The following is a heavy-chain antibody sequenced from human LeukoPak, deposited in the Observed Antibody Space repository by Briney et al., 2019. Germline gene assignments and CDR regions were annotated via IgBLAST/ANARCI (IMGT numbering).Heavy chain of an antibody. CDR3: ARDMMWFGELSQGSYYFDY. J-gene: IGHJ4*02. CDR2: IHHSGST. Sequence: SETLSLTCAVSGYSISSGYYWGWIRQPPGKGLEWIGSIHHSGSTYYNPSLKSRVTISVDTSKNQFSLKLSSVTAADTAVYYCARDMMWFGELSQGSYYFDYWGQGTLVTVSS. D-gene: IGHD3-10*01. CDR1: GYSISSGYY. V-gene: IGHV4-38-2*02.